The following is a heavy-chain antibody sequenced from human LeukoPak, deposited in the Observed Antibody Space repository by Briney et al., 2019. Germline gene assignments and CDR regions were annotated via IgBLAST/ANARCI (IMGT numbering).Heavy chain of an antibody. Sequence: GRSLRLSCAAFGFTFSSYAMHWVRQAPGKGLEWVAVISYDGSNKYYADSVKGRFTISRDNSKNTLYLQMNSLRAEDMAVYYCARGSLWLQLDYWGQGTLVTVSS. D-gene: IGHD5-24*01. J-gene: IGHJ4*02. CDR2: ISYDGSNK. CDR3: ARGSLWLQLDY. V-gene: IGHV3-30-3*01. CDR1: GFTFSSYA.